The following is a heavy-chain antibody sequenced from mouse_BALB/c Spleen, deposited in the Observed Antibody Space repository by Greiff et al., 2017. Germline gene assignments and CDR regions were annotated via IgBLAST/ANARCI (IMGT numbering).Heavy chain of an antibody. Sequence: EVQLQQSGPGLVKPSQSLSLTCSVTGYSITSGYYWNWIRQFPGNKLEWMGYISYDGSNNYNPSLKNRISITRDTSKNQFFLKLNSVTTEDTATYYCASIYGNYVGYYAMDYWGQGTSVTVSS. CDR1: GYSITSGYY. CDR2: ISYDGSN. V-gene: IGHV3-6*02. J-gene: IGHJ4*01. D-gene: IGHD2-1*01. CDR3: ASIYGNYVGYYAMDY.